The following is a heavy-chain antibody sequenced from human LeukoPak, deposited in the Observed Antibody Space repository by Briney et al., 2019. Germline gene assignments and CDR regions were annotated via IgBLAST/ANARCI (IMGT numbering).Heavy chain of an antibody. J-gene: IGHJ6*02. V-gene: IGHV3-7*04. CDR3: ARDSSGWYVGGMDV. CDR1: GFTFSSYR. Sequence: GGSLRLSCAASGFTFSSYRMSWVRQAPGKGLEWVANIKQDGSEKYYVDSVKGRFTISRDNAKNSLYLQMNSLRAEDTAVYYCARDSSGWYVGGMDVWGQGTTVTVSS. D-gene: IGHD6-19*01. CDR2: IKQDGSEK.